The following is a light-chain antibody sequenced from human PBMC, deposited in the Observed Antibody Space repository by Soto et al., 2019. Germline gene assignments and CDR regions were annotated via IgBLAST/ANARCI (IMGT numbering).Light chain of an antibody. Sequence: QSALTQPPCASGSPGQSVTISCTGTSSDVGGYNYVSWYQQHPGKAPKLMIYEVSKRPSGVPDRFSGSKSGNTASLTVSGLQAEDEADYYCSSYAGRTNFVVFGGGTKVTVL. J-gene: IGLJ2*01. V-gene: IGLV2-8*01. CDR3: SSYAGRTNFVV. CDR2: EVS. CDR1: SSDVGGYNY.